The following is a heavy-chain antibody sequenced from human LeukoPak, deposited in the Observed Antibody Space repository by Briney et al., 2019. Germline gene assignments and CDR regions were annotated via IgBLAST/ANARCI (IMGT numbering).Heavy chain of an antibody. Sequence: PGGSLRLSCAASGFTLSSYAMSWVRQAPGKGLECGSTISGSGGSTYYADPVKGRLTISRDNSKNTLYLQMNSVRAEDTAVYYCAKSKLWSQGNWFYPCGQGTLVTVSS. CDR2: ISGSGGST. J-gene: IGHJ5*02. D-gene: IGHD5-18*01. CDR3: AKSKLWSQGNWFYP. V-gene: IGHV3-23*01. CDR1: GFTLSSYA.